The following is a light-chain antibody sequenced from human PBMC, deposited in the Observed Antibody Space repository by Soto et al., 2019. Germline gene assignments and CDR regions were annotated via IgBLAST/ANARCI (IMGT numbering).Light chain of an antibody. J-gene: IGKJ1*01. CDR2: GAY. CDR3: QQYGSSPRT. V-gene: IGKV3-20*01. Sequence: EIVLTQSPGTLSLSPGERATLSCRASQSVSSNFLAWYQQKPGQAPRLLIYGAYNRATGFPDRFSGSGSGTHFTLTITRLEPEDFPVYFCQQYGSSPRTFGQGXKVEIQ. CDR1: QSVSSNF.